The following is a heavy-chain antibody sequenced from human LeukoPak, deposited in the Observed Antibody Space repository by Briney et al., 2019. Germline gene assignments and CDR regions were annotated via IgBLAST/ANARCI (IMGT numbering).Heavy chain of an antibody. CDR1: EFTFSNYA. CDR2: ISGGAGNT. J-gene: IGHJ4*02. D-gene: IGHD6-19*01. Sequence: GGSLRLSCAASEFTFSNYAMSWVRQAPGKGLEWVSAISGGAGNTYYADSVKGRFTISRDNSKYTLYLQMNSLRAEDTAVYYCATKGAGTARYFDYWGQGTLVTVSS. CDR3: ATKGAGTARYFDY. V-gene: IGHV3-23*01.